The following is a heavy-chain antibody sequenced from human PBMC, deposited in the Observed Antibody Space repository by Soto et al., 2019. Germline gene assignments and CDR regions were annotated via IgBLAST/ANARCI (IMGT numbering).Heavy chain of an antibody. Sequence: SETLSLTCAVYGGSFSGYYWSWIRQPPGKGLEWIGEINHSGSTNYNPALKSRATISVDTSKNQFSLRLSSVTAADTAVYYCARDNGYSYGYFDYWGQGTLVTVSS. J-gene: IGHJ4*02. CDR3: ARDNGYSYGYFDY. V-gene: IGHV4-34*01. CDR2: INHSGST. D-gene: IGHD5-18*01. CDR1: GGSFSGYY.